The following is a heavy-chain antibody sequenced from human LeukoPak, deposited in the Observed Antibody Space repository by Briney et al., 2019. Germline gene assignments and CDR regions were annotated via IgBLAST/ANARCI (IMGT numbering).Heavy chain of an antibody. Sequence: GGSLRLSCAASGFTFSSYGMHWVRQAPGKGLEWVAFMRYDGSNRNYADSVKGRFTIPGDNSKNTLYLQMNSLRAEDTAVYYCAKGVKVPLLRYFSYYMDVWGKGTTVTIS. V-gene: IGHV3-30*02. CDR3: AKGVKVPLLRYFSYYMDV. D-gene: IGHD3-9*01. CDR1: GFTFSSYG. CDR2: MRYDGSNR. J-gene: IGHJ6*03.